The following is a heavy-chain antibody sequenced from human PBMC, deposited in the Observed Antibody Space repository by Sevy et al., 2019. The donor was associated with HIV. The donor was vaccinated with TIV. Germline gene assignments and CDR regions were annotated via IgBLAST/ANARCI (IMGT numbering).Heavy chain of an antibody. Sequence: GGSLRLSCAASGFTFDDYAMLWVRQVPGKGLEWVSLISRDGSVIYYADSVKGRFSISRDNSKNSLYLQMNSLRPEGTALYYCAKAYEMAAVGLFGHWGQGTLVTVSS. CDR2: ISRDGSVI. J-gene: IGHJ4*02. V-gene: IGHV3-43D*03. D-gene: IGHD6-13*01. CDR1: GFTFDDYA. CDR3: AKAYEMAAVGLFGH.